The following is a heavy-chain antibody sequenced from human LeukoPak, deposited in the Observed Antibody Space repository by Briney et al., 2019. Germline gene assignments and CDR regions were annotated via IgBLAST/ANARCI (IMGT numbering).Heavy chain of an antibody. Sequence: PGGSLRLSCAASGFTFSSYGMHWVRQAPDKGLEWVAFIRYEGEEKYYADSVKGRFTISRDNAKNTLYLQMNSLRAEDTAVYYCARGTWATLYYYYMDVWGKGTTVTVSS. D-gene: IGHD5-24*01. CDR1: GFTFSSYG. V-gene: IGHV3-30*02. CDR3: ARGTWATLYYYYMDV. CDR2: IRYEGEEK. J-gene: IGHJ6*03.